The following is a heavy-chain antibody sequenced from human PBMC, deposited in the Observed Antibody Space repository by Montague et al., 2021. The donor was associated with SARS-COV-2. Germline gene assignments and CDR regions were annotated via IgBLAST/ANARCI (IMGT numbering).Heavy chain of an antibody. J-gene: IGHJ5*02. CDR2: INQSGRT. D-gene: IGHD2-2*01. V-gene: IGHV4-34*01. CDR3: ARLKAPYCSSTSCYSASWFDP. CDR1: GGSFSGYY. Sequence: SETLSLTCAVYGGSFSGYYWSWIRQPPEKGLEWIGEINQSGRTNNNPSLKSRVIISVDTSKNQFSLKLSSVTAADTAVYYCARLKAPYCSSTSCYSASWFDPWGQGTLVTVSS.